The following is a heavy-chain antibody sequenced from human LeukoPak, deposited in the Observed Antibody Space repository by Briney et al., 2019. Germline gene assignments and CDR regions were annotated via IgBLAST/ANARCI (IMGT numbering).Heavy chain of an antibody. D-gene: IGHD1-26*01. V-gene: IGHV3-74*01. CDR2: INRDGSRI. CDR3: VRDFVGPDDL. Sequence: PGESLRLSCGDSGFTLSKYWMHWVRQVPGKGLTWVSRINRDGSRIDHAGSVKGRFTISRDNAKNTLYLQMNSLRPEDTAVYYCVRDFVGPDDLWGQGTLVTVSS. CDR1: GFTLSKYW. J-gene: IGHJ5*02.